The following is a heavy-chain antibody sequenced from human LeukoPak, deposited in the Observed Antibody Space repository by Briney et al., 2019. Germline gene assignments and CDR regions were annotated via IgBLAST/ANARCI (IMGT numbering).Heavy chain of an antibody. V-gene: IGHV3-30*18. D-gene: IGHD5-18*01. CDR1: GFTFSSFG. J-gene: IGHJ2*01. CDR2: ISDDGSNK. CDR3: AKDADTATIIYWYFDV. Sequence: GESLRLSCAASGFTFSSFGMHWVRQAPGKGLEWLAVISDDGSNKYYADSVKGRFSISRDTSKNTLYLQMNSLRAEDTAVYYCAKDADTATIIYWYFDVWGRGTLVTVSS.